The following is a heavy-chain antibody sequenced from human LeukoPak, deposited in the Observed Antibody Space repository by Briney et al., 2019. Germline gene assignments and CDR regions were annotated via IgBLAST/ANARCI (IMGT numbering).Heavy chain of an antibody. V-gene: IGHV3-33*01. CDR1: GFTFSSYG. Sequence: GRSLRLSCAASGFTFSSYGMHWVRQAPGKGLEWVAVIWYDGSNKYYADSVKGLFTISRDNSKNTLYLQMNSLRAEDTAVYYCASSRFGELLFNDYWGQGTLVTVSS. CDR2: IWYDGSNK. D-gene: IGHD3-10*01. CDR3: ASSRFGELLFNDY. J-gene: IGHJ4*02.